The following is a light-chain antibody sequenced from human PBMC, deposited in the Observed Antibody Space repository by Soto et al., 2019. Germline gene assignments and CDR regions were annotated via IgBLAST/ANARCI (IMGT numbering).Light chain of an antibody. J-gene: IGLJ2*01. CDR1: SSDVGGYNY. CDR2: EDS. V-gene: IGLV2-8*01. CDR3: SSYAGSNNFKV. Sequence: QSVLTQPPSASGSPGQSVTISCTGTSSDVGGYNYVSWYQHHPGKAPKVMIYEDSKRPSGVPDRFSGSKSGNTASLTVSGLQAEDEADYYCSSYAGSNNFKVFGGGTKLTVL.